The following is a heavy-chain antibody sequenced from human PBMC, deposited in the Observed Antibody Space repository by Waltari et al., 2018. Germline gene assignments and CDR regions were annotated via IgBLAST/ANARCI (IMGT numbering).Heavy chain of an antibody. V-gene: IGHV4-59*11. CDR1: GGSISSHY. CDR2: IYYSGST. D-gene: IGHD2-2*01. J-gene: IGHJ5*02. Sequence: QVQLQESGPGLVKPSETLSLTCTVSGGSISSHYWSWIRQPPGKGLEWIGYIYYSGSTNYNPSLKSRVTISVDTSKNQFSLKLSSVTAADTAVYYCARVPRVVPAARAGIWFDPWGQGTLVTVSS. CDR3: ARVPRVVPAARAGIWFDP.